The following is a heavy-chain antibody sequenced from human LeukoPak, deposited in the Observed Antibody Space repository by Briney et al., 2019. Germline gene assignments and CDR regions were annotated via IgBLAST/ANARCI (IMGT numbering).Heavy chain of an antibody. J-gene: IGHJ5*02. CDR3: ARGGASAAARRFDP. CDR1: GYTFTSYD. Sequence: GASVKVSCKTSGYTFTSYDINWVRQAAGQGLEWVGWMNPNSGNTGYAQKFQGRVTITSSTSTSTAFMELGSLTSQDTAVYYCARGGASAAARRFDPWGQGTLVTVSS. V-gene: IGHV1-8*01. D-gene: IGHD6-13*01. CDR2: MNPNSGNT.